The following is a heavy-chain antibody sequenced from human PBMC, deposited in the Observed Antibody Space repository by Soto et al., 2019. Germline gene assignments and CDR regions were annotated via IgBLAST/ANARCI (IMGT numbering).Heavy chain of an antibody. V-gene: IGHV1-58*01. J-gene: IGHJ6*02. Sequence: SVKVSCKASGFTFTSSAVQWVRQARGQRLEWIGWIVVGSGNTNYAQKFQERVTITRDMSTSTAYMELSSLRSEDTAVYYCAAPFGSAMVSYYYYGMDGWGQGTTVTVSS. CDR2: IVVGSGNT. CDR1: GFTFTSSA. D-gene: IGHD5-18*01. CDR3: AAPFGSAMVSYYYYGMDG.